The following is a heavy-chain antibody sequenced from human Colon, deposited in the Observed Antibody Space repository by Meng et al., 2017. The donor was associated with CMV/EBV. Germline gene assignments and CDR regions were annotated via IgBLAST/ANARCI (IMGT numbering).Heavy chain of an antibody. CDR3: ARDYVWGSYIHRFDY. Sequence: QVQLVQSGAEVKKPGDAVKVYCKASGYTFTSYGISWVRQAPGQGLEWMGWISAYNGNTNYAQKLQGRVTMTTDTSTSTAYMELRSLRSDDTAVYYCARDYVWGSYIHRFDYWGQGTLVTVSS. CDR1: GYTFTSYG. D-gene: IGHD3-16*01. V-gene: IGHV1-18*01. J-gene: IGHJ4*02. CDR2: ISAYNGNT.